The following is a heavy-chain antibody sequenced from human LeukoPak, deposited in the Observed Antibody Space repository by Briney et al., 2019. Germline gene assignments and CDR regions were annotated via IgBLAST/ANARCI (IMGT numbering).Heavy chain of an antibody. CDR2: ISAYNGNT. J-gene: IGHJ4*02. D-gene: IGHD5-18*01. Sequence: ASVKVSCKASGYTFTSYGISWVRQAPGQGLEWMGWISAYNGNTNYPQKLQGRVTMTTDTPTSTAFMELRSLRSGDTAVYYCASSTVDTAMVTGLDYWGQGTLVTVSS. CDR1: GYTFTSYG. V-gene: IGHV1-18*01. CDR3: ASSTVDTAMVTGLDY.